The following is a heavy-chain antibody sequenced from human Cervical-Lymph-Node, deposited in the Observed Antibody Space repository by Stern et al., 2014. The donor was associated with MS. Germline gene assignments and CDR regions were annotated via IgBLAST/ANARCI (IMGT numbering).Heavy chain of an antibody. V-gene: IGHV3-11*01. D-gene: IGHD3-3*01. CDR2: ITNGGDTI. CDR1: GFIFSHHY. CDR3: VREGVRFSTWSLKDAFDI. Sequence: VQLEESGGGLVKPGGSLRLSCAGHGFIFSHHYMSWVRQAPGKGLEWISYITNGGDTIYYADSVKGRFTISRDNARNSVYLHMNRLRVEDTAVYYCVREGVRFSTWSLKDAFDIWGQGTAVAVSS. J-gene: IGHJ3*02.